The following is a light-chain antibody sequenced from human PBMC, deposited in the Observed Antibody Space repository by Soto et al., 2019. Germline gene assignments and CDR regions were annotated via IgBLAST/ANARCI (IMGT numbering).Light chain of an antibody. CDR1: QSISSY. J-gene: IGKJ1*01. CDR2: AAS. CDR3: QQYNSYWT. V-gene: IGKV1-17*01. Sequence: DIQMTQSPSSLSASVGDRVTITCRASQSISSYLNWYQQKPGKAPKLLIYAASSLQSGVPSRFSGSGSGTEFTLTISGLLPDDFATYYCQQYNSYWTFGQGTKVDIK.